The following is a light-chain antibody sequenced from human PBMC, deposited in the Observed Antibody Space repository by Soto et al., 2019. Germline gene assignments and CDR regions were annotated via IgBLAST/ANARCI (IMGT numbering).Light chain of an antibody. CDR3: SSYTSSSTPFL. CDR1: SSDVGGYNY. V-gene: IGLV2-14*01. CDR2: DVS. J-gene: IGLJ1*01. Sequence: QSVLPQPASVSGSPGQSITISCTGTSSDVGGYNYVSWYQQHPGKAPKLMIYDVSNRPSGVSNRFSGSKSGNTASLTISGLQAEDEADYYCSSYTSSSTPFLFGTGTKLTVL.